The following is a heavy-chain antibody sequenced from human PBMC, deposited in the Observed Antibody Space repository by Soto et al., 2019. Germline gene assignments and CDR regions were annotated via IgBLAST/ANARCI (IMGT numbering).Heavy chain of an antibody. J-gene: IGHJ3*02. D-gene: IGHD2-2*01. V-gene: IGHV1-46*03. CDR3: ARDSHIFDQLAKHPDI. CDR1: GDTFTSYA. Sequence: ASVKVSCKASGDTFTSYAISWVRQAPGQGLEWMGIIIPIGGTASYAQKFQGRVTMTRDTSTSTVYMELSSLRSEDTAVYYCARDSHIFDQLAKHPDIWDQGTMVTVSS. CDR2: IIPIGGTA.